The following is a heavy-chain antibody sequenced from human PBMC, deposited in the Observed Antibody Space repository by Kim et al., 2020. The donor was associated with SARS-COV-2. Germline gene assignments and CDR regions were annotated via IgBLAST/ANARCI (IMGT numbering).Heavy chain of an antibody. CDR1: GFTFGDYA. V-gene: IGHV3-9*01. CDR2: ISWNSRSV. J-gene: IGHJ4*02. D-gene: IGHD1-26*01. Sequence: GGSLRLSCAASGFTFGDYAMHWVRQAPGKGLEWVSGISWNSRSVDYADSVKGRFTISRDNAKNSLYLQMNSLRVEDTALYFCSKDQRGGYSGSFHDYWGQGTLVTVSS. CDR3: SKDQRGGYSGSFHDY.